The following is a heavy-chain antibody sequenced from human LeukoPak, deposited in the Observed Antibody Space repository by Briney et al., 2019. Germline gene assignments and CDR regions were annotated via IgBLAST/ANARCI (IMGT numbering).Heavy chain of an antibody. D-gene: IGHD2-2*01. Sequence: PGGSLRLSCAASGFTFSSYAMSWVRQAPGKGLEWVSAISGSGGSTYYADSVKGRFPISRDNSKNTLYLQMNSLRAEDTAVYYCARDRPYCSSTSCYYMDVWGKGTTVTVSS. CDR3: ARDRPYCSSTSCYYMDV. J-gene: IGHJ6*03. CDR1: GFTFSSYA. V-gene: IGHV3-23*01. CDR2: ISGSGGST.